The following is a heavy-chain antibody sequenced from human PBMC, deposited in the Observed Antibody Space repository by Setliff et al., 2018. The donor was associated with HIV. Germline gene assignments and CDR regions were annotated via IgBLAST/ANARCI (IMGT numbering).Heavy chain of an antibody. CDR2: IGADNGNT. J-gene: IGHJ6*03. CDR3: AREGLWFGDRGYFMDV. V-gene: IGHV1-18*01. D-gene: IGHD3-10*01. CDR1: GGTFSSYA. Sequence: ASVKVSCKASGGTFSSYAISWVRQAPGQGLEWMGWIGADNGNTNYAQKFQGRVTMTTDTSTSTVYMELRSLISDDTAVYYCAREGLWFGDRGYFMDVWGKGTAVTVSS.